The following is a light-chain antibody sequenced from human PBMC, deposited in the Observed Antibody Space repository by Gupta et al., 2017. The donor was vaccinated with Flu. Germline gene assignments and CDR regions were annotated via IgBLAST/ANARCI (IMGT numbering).Light chain of an antibody. CDR3: QLSDSNLPPT. CDR1: QSIRSY. V-gene: IGKV1-39*01. CDR2: AAS. J-gene: IGKJ4*02. Sequence: DIQTTHSPSSLSASVGDRVTITCRASQSIRSYLNWYQQKRGKAPKLLIYAASGCQSGVPSRFSGSGSGIDITLTISSRQQEEYAAYHCQLSDSNLPPTFGGGTRVEIK.